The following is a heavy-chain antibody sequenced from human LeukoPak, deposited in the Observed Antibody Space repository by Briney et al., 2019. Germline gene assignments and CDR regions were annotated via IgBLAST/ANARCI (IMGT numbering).Heavy chain of an antibody. CDR1: GYSMSSGYY. J-gene: IGHJ4*02. V-gene: IGHV4-38-2*02. D-gene: IGHD3-10*01. Sequence: SETLSLTCTVSGYSMSSGYYWGWIRQPPGKGLEWIGSIYHSGSTYYNPSLKSRVTISVDTSKNQFSLKLSSVTAADTAVYYCARGSYYTDWGQGTLVTVSS. CDR2: IYHSGST. CDR3: ARGSYYTD.